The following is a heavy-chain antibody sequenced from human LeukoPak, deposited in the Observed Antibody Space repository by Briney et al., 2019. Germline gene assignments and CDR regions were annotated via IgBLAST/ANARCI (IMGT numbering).Heavy chain of an antibody. V-gene: IGHV1-18*01. J-gene: IGHJ5*02. Sequence: ASVKVSCKASGYTFTSYGISWVRQAPGQGLEWMGWISAYNGNTNYAQKLQGRVTMTTDTSTSTAYMELRSLRSDDTAVYYCARVAVAGFIASWFDPWGQGTLVTVSS. CDR1: GYTFTSYG. CDR2: ISAYNGNT. CDR3: ARVAVAGFIASWFDP. D-gene: IGHD6-19*01.